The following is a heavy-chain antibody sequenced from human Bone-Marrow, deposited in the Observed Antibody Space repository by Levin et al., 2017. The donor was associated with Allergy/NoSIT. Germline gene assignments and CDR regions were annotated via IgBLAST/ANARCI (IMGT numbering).Heavy chain of an antibody. CDR3: AVGELVGYDH. CDR1: GGTFATYS. V-gene: IGHV1-69*06. Sequence: VASVKVSCQASGGTFATYSIYWVRQAPGQGLEWVGGVIPFVGTSNYSPKFQGRVTITADKATRTTYMDMSSLRFEDTAMYYCAVGELVGYDHWGQGTLLSVSS. J-gene: IGHJ4*02. CDR2: VIPFVGTS. D-gene: IGHD3-16*01.